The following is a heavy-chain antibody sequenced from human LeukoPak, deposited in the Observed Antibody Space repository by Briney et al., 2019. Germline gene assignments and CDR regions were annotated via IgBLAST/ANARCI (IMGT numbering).Heavy chain of an antibody. V-gene: IGHV4-31*03. D-gene: IGHD4-23*01. Sequence: PSETLSLTCTVSGGSISSGGYYWSCIRQHPGKGLEWIGYIYYSGSTYYNPSLKSRVTISVDTSKNQFSLKLSSVTAADTAVYYCARGTVVTPRWYFDLWGRGTLVTVSS. CDR3: ARGTVVTPRWYFDL. CDR2: IYYSGST. J-gene: IGHJ2*01. CDR1: GGSISSGGYY.